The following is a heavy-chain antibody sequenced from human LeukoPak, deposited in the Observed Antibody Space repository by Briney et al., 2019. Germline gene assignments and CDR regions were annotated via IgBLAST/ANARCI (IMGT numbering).Heavy chain of an antibody. J-gene: IGHJ2*01. CDR2: ISAYNGNT. V-gene: IGHV1-18*01. D-gene: IGHD2-15*01. CDR3: ARDLRGVAGLSDWYFDL. CDR1: GYTFTSYG. Sequence: ASVKVSCKASGYTFTSYGISWVRQAPGQGLEWMGWISAYNGNTNYAQKLQGRVTMTTDTSTSTAYMELRSLRSDDTAVYYCARDLRGVAGLSDWYFDLWGRGTLVTVSS.